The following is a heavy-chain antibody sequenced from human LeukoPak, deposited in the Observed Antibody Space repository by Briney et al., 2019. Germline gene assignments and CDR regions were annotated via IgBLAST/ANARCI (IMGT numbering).Heavy chain of an antibody. V-gene: IGHV4-39*07. CDR2: IDYSGST. J-gene: IGHJ4*02. CDR1: GGSISSRSDY. D-gene: IGHD4-17*01. Sequence: SETLSLTCSVSGGSISSRSDYWGWIRQPPGKGLEWIGSIDYSGSTFYNPSLKSRVTISIDTSKNQFSLQLSSVTAADTAVYYCARAQTYGDYRLLIDFWGQGTLVTVSS. CDR3: ARAQTYGDYRLLIDF.